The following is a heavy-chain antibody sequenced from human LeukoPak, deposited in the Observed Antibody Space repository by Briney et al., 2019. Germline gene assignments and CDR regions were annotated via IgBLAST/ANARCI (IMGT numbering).Heavy chain of an antibody. D-gene: IGHD1-26*01. CDR1: GYTFTSYY. CDR2: INPSGGST. J-gene: IGHJ4*02. V-gene: IGHV1-46*03. CDR3: AQAGATRRGEYYFDY. Sequence: ASVKVSCKASGYTFTSYYMHWVRQAPGQGLEWMGIINPSGGSTTYAQKFQGRVTMTEDTSTDTAYMELSSLRSEDTAVYYCAQAGATRRGEYYFDYWGQGTLVTVSS.